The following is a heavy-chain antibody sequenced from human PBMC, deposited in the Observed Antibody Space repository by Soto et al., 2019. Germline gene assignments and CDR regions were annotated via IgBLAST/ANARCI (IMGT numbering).Heavy chain of an antibody. V-gene: IGHV3-11*01. D-gene: IGHD2-15*01. CDR2: ISSSGSTI. CDR1: GFTFSDYY. J-gene: IGHJ6*03. Sequence: QVQLVESGGGLVKPGGSLRLSCAASGFTFSDYYMSWIRQAPGKGLEWVSYISSSGSTIYYADSVKGRFTISRDNAKNSLYLQMNSLRAEDTAVYYCAREMVVAAINTNYYYYYYMDVWGKGTTVTVSS. CDR3: AREMVVAAINTNYYYYYYMDV.